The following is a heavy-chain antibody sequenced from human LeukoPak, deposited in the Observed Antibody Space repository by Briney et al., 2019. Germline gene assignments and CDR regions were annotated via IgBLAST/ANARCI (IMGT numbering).Heavy chain of an antibody. CDR2: VTFSPPVT. J-gene: IGHJ4*02. CDR1: GFTFTSYA. V-gene: IGHV3-23*01. D-gene: IGHD3-10*01. Sequence: GGSLRLSCAASGFTFTSYALHWVRQAPGKGLEWVSAVTFSPPVTHYADSLRGRFTISSDTSKNTLYLEMNSLRAEDTASYYCARDSGPGAGPALCYWGQGAQVTVSS. CDR3: ARDSGPGAGPALCY.